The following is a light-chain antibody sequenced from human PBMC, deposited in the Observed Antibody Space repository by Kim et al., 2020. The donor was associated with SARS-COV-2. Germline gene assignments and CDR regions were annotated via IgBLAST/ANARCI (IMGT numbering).Light chain of an antibody. V-gene: IGLV2-14*03. CDR3: SAYTSSLTVV. Sequence: GQSITVSCTGTSSDIGGYNYVSWYQQHPGTAPKLMIYDVSSRPSGVSYRFSGSKSGNTASLTISGLQAEDEADYYCSAYTSSLTVVFGGGTQLTVL. J-gene: IGLJ2*01. CDR1: SSDIGGYNY. CDR2: DVS.